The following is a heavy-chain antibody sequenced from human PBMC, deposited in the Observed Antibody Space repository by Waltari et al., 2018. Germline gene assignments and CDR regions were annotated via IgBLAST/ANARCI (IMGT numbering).Heavy chain of an antibody. CDR2: IYYSGST. Sequence: QLQLQESGPGLVKPSETLSLTCTVSGGSIRSRSYYWGWIRQPPGKGLEWIGSIYYSGSTYYNPSLKSRVTISVDTSKNQFSLKLSSVTAADTAVYYCARWRGSGFDYWGQGTLVTVSS. J-gene: IGHJ4*02. CDR3: ARWRGSGFDY. V-gene: IGHV4-39*07. D-gene: IGHD1-26*01. CDR1: GGSIRSRSYY.